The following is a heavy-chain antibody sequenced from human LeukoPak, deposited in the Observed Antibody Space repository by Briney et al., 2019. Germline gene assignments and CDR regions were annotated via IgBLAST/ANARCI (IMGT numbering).Heavy chain of an antibody. Sequence: ASVKVSCKASGYTFTSYAMHWVRQAPGQRLEWMGWINAGNGNTKYSQKFQGRVTITRDTSASTAYMELSSLRSEDTAVYYCAREVGLRYGDLNWFDPWGQGTLVTVSS. CDR3: AREVGLRYGDLNWFDP. CDR1: GYTFTSYA. D-gene: IGHD4-17*01. J-gene: IGHJ5*02. CDR2: INAGNGNT. V-gene: IGHV1-3*01.